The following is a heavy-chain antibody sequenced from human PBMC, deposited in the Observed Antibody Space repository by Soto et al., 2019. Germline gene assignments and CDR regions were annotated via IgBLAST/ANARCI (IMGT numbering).Heavy chain of an antibody. V-gene: IGHV5-51*01. CDR1: GYSFTSYW. Sequence: GAEVKKPGESLKISCKGSGYSFTSYWIGWVRQMPGKGLEWMGIIYLGDSNTRYSPSFQGQVTISADKSISTAYLEWSSLKASDTAIYYCARQEYCSSTACYTVDSRGQGTLVTVSS. J-gene: IGHJ4*02. D-gene: IGHD2-2*02. CDR3: ARQEYCSSTACYTVDS. CDR2: IYLGDSNT.